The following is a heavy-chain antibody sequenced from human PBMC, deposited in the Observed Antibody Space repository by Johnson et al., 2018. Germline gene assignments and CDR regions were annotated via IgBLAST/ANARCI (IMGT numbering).Heavy chain of an antibody. D-gene: IGHD5-24*01. J-gene: IGHJ4*02. Sequence: QVQLVQSGGGVVQPGTSLRLSCVASGFNFRSYGMHWVRQAPGKGLEWVAVTLYDGSNTYYADSVNGRFTISKDNSKNTLDLHMNSLRPEDTAVYYCARDMIRLRRDGSNPLDYWGQGTLVTVSS. CDR2: TLYDGSNT. V-gene: IGHV3-30*03. CDR3: ARDMIRLRRDGSNPLDY. CDR1: GFNFRSYG.